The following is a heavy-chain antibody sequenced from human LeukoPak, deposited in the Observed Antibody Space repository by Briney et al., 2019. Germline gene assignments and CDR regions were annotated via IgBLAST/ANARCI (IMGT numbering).Heavy chain of an antibody. J-gene: IGHJ4*02. CDR1: GFTFSDYY. V-gene: IGHV3-11*04. D-gene: IGHD3-22*01. CDR2: ISSSGSTI. CDR3: ARGFPENYYDSSGYLDY. Sequence: GGSLRLSCAASGFTFSDYYMSWIRQAPGKGLEWVSYISSSGSTIYYADSVKGRFTISRDNSKNTLYLQMNSLRAEDTAVYYCARGFPENYYDSSGYLDYWGQGTLVTVSS.